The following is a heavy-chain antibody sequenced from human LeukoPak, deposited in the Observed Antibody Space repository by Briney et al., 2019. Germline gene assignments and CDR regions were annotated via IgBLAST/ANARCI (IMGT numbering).Heavy chain of an antibody. CDR3: ARRIQLWFYYFDY. J-gene: IGHJ4*02. CDR1: GGTISSSNW. D-gene: IGHD5-18*01. Sequence: PSGTLCLTCAVSGGTISSSNWWSGVRPPPGKGLEWFGESYNSGSTNYNASLKSRVTISVDKSKNQFSLQLNIRTAADTAVYYCARRIQLWFYYFDYWGEGTLVTVSS. V-gene: IGHV4-4*02. CDR2: SYNSGST.